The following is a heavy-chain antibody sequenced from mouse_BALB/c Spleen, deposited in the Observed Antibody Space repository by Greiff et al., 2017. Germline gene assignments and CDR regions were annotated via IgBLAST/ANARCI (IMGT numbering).Heavy chain of an antibody. J-gene: IGHJ4*01. V-gene: IGHV6-6*02. D-gene: IGHD2-14*01. CDR1: GFTFSNYW. CDR3: TGYYRYDDAMDY. Sequence: EVKLVESGGGLVQPGGSMKLSCVASGFTFSNYWMNWVRQSPEKGLEWVAEIRLKSNNYATHYAESVKGRFTISRDDSKSSVYLQMNNLRAEDTGIYYCTGYYRYDDAMDYWGQGTSVTVSS. CDR2: IRLKSNNYAT.